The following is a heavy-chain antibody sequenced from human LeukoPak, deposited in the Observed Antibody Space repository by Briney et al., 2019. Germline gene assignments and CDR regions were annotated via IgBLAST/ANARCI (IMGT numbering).Heavy chain of an antibody. CDR2: FYYSGTT. CDR1: GGSISRYY. Sequence: SETLSLTRTVSGGSISRYYRSWIPHPPGKGLEWIGYFYYSGTTNYHPSLKSRVTISVDTSKNQFSLKLSSVTAADTAVFYCAREVGAANYLDYWGQGTLVTVSS. CDR3: AREVGAANYLDY. V-gene: IGHV4-59*01. J-gene: IGHJ4*02. D-gene: IGHD2-15*01.